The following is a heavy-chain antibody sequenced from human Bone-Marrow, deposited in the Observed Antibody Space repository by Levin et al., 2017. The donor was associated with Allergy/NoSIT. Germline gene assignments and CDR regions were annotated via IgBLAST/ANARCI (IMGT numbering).Heavy chain of an antibody. CDR2: IIPIFGTA. CDR1: GGTFSSYA. CDR3: ARDSITMVQGVIITNYYYYYMDV. D-gene: IGHD3-10*01. Sequence: SVKVSCKASGGTFSSYAISWVRQAPGQGLEWMGGIIPIFGTANYAQKFQGRVTITADKSTSTAYMELSSLRSEDTAVYYCARDSITMVQGVIITNYYYYYMDVWGKGTTVTVSS. J-gene: IGHJ6*03. V-gene: IGHV1-69*06.